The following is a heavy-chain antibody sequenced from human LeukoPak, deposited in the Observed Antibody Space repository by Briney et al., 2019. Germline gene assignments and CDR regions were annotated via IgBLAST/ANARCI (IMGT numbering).Heavy chain of an antibody. V-gene: IGHV1-46*01. CDR1: GYTFTSYY. CDR3: ARDRVTRGSESSDY. Sequence: ASVKLSCKASGYTFTSYYMHWMRQAPGQGLEWMGIINPSGGSTSYAQKFQGRVTMTRDTSTSTVYMERSSLRSEDTAVYYCARDRVTRGSESSDYWGQGTLVTVSS. CDR2: INPSGGST. J-gene: IGHJ4*02. D-gene: IGHD1-26*01.